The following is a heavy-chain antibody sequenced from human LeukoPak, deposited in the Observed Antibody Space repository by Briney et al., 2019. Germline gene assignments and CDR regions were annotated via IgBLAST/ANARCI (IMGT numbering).Heavy chain of an antibody. V-gene: IGHV1-2*06. CDR1: GYTFTGYH. Sequence: GASVKVSCKASGYTFTGYHIHLVRQAPGQGPEWMGRINPYSGDTNFAQKFQGRVTMTRDTSITTAYMDLSSLTPDDTAVYFCARDQGSLTRSWYTGYWGQGTQVTVSS. J-gene: IGHJ4*02. CDR3: ARDQGSLTRSWYTGY. D-gene: IGHD6-13*01. CDR2: INPYSGDT.